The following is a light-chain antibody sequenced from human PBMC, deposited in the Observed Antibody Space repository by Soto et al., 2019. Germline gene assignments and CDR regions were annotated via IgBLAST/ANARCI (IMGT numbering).Light chain of an antibody. CDR3: CAYTSSATLV. CDR1: SSDVGSYNL. V-gene: IGLV2-23*01. CDR2: EGT. Sequence: QSALTQPASVSGSPGQSITISCIGTSSDVGSYNLVSWYQQYPGKAPKLMIYEGTKRPSGVSNRFSGSKSGNTASLTISGLQAEDEADYYCCAYTSSATLVFGGGTKVTVL. J-gene: IGLJ3*02.